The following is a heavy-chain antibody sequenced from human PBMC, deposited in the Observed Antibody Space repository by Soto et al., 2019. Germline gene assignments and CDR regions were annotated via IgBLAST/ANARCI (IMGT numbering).Heavy chain of an antibody. D-gene: IGHD1-20*01. J-gene: IGHJ4*02. CDR2: ISSSGSTI. CDR1: GFTFSDYY. V-gene: IGHV3-11*01. Sequence: PVGSLRLSCAASGFTFSDYYMSWIRQAPGNGLEWVSYISSSGSTIYYADSVKGRFTISRDNAKNSLYLQMNSLRAEDTAVYYCARDSTKIPNWNLGGWNDYWGQGTLVTVSS. CDR3: ARDSTKIPNWNLGGWNDY.